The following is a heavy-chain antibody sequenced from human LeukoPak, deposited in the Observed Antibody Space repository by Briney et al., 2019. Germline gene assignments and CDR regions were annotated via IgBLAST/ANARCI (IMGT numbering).Heavy chain of an antibody. CDR2: IKTNTGNP. D-gene: IGHD6-19*01. CDR1: GYTFTSYA. J-gene: IGHJ5*02. Sequence: ASVKVSCKASGYTFTSYAMNWVRQAPGQGLEWMGWIKTNTGNPTYAQGFTGRFVFSLDTSVSTAYLQISSLKAEDTAVYYCARGIAGTYSSGLLLWFDPWGQGTLVTVSS. V-gene: IGHV7-4-1*02. CDR3: ARGIAGTYSSGLLLWFDP.